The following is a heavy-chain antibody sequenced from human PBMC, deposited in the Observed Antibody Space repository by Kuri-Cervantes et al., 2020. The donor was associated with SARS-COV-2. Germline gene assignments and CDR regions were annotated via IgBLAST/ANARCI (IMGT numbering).Heavy chain of an antibody. V-gene: IGHV3-21*01. CDR1: GFTFSSYS. J-gene: IGHJ4*02. CDR3: ARDLYDSSGYYSPHVFDY. CDR2: ISSSSSYI. Sequence: GESLKISCAASGFTFSSYSMNWVRQAPGKGLEWVSSISSSSSYIYYADSVKGRFTISRDNAKNSLYLQMNSLRAEDTAVYYCARDLYDSSGYYSPHVFDYWGQGTLVTVSS. D-gene: IGHD3-22*01.